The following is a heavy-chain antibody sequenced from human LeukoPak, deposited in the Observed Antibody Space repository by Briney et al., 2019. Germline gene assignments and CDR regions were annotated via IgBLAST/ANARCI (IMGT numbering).Heavy chain of an antibody. V-gene: IGHV4-59*12. J-gene: IGHJ4*02. CDR2: IYYSGST. CDR1: GGSISSYY. D-gene: IGHD5-12*01. CDR3: ARTIVATIHIFDY. Sequence: PSETLSLTCTVSGGSISSYYWSWIRQPPGKGLEWIGYIYYSGSTNYNPSLKSRVTISVDTSKNQFSLKLSSVTAADTAVYYCARTIVATIHIFDYWGQGTLVTVSS.